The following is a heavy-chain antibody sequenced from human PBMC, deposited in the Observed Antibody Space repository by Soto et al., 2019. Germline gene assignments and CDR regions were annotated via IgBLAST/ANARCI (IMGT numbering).Heavy chain of an antibody. CDR1: GYTFTSYG. Sequence: VQLVQSGAEVKKPGASVKVSCKASGYTFTSYGISWVRHAPGQGLEWMGWISAYNGNTNYAQKLQGRVTMTTDTSTSTAYMEMRSLRSDDTAVYYCARDGIVRGGQYYYGMDVWGQGTTVTVSS. V-gene: IGHV1-18*04. J-gene: IGHJ6*02. CDR3: ARDGIVRGGQYYYGMDV. CDR2: ISAYNGNT. D-gene: IGHD3-10*01.